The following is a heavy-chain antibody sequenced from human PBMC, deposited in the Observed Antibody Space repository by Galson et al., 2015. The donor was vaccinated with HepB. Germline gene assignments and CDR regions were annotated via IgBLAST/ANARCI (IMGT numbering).Heavy chain of an antibody. CDR2: IDWDDEK. CDR3: ARIRGWGDAFDM. V-gene: IGHV2-70*04. J-gene: IGHJ3*02. Sequence: PALVKPTQTLTLTCTFSGFSLTTSGVRVGWIRQPPGKALEWVARIDWDDEKFYTPSLKTRLTISKDTSKNQVVLKMTNMDPVDTATYYCARIRGWGDAFDMWGQGTRVTVYS. D-gene: IGHD6-19*01. CDR1: GFSLTTSGVR.